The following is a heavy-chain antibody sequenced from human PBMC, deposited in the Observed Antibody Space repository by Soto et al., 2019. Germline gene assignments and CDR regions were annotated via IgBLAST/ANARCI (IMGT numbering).Heavy chain of an antibody. V-gene: IGHV1-18*01. CDR2: IDTYDGNT. CDR1: GYTFTTYG. J-gene: IGHJ4*02. D-gene: IGHD3-22*01. Sequence: QVPLVQSGAEVKKPGASVKVSCKASGYTFTTYGISWVRQVPGQGLEWMAWIDTYDGNTNYAQKLQGRVTVTTDTSTSTAHMELRSLRSDDTAVYYCARSLYYDSSVSDFDYWGQGTLVTVSS. CDR3: ARSLYYDSSVSDFDY.